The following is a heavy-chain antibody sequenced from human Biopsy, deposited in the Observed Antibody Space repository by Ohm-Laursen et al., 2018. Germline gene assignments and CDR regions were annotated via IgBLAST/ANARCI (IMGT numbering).Heavy chain of an antibody. D-gene: IGHD3-3*01. CDR3: ARDRWPHVTLLGLVVFDF. V-gene: IGHV1-18*04. CDR1: GDAFLGYY. Sequence: GASVKASCKASGDAFLGYYLHWVRQAPGQGLEWMGWISPFNGDTDYAQKLQGRVTMTTDTSTSTVYMDLRSLRSDDTAVYYCARDRWPHVTLLGLVVFDFWGQGTLAIVSS. J-gene: IGHJ4*02. CDR2: ISPFNGDT.